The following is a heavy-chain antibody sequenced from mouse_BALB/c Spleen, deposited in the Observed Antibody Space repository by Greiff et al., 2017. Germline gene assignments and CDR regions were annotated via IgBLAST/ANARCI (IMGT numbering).Heavy chain of an antibody. CDR1: GYTFTSYV. J-gene: IGHJ4*01. CDR2: INPYNDGT. Sequence: EVQLQQSGPELVKPGASVKMSCKASGYTFTSYVMHWVKQKPGQGLEWIGYINPYNDGTKYNEKFKGKATLTSDKSSSTAYMELSSLTSEDSAVYYCARWGLYDYDPKYYAMDYWGQGTSVTVSS. D-gene: IGHD2-4*01. CDR3: ARWGLYDYDPKYYAMDY. V-gene: IGHV1-14*01.